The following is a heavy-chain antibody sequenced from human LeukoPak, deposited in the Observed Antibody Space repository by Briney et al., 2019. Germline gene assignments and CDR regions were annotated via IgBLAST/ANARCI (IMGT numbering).Heavy chain of an antibody. CDR3: ARAAGVPVAFDI. Sequence: KPSETPSLTCTVSGGSISSYYWSWIRQPPGKGLEWIGYIYYSGSTNYNPSLKSRVTISVDTSKNQFSLKLSSVTAADTAVYYCARAAGVPVAFDIWGQGTMVTVSS. D-gene: IGHD2-8*01. J-gene: IGHJ3*02. V-gene: IGHV4-59*01. CDR2: IYYSGST. CDR1: GGSISSYY.